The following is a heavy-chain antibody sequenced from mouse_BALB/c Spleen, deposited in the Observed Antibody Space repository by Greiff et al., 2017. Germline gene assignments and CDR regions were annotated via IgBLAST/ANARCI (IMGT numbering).Heavy chain of an antibody. D-gene: IGHD4-1*01. J-gene: IGHJ2*01. V-gene: IGHV1-7*01. CDR3: ARGLGEDY. Sequence: VQLQQSGAELAKPGASVKMSCKASGYTFTSYWMHWVKQRPGQGLEWIGYINPSTGYTEYNQKFKDKATLTADKSSSTAYMQLSSLTSEDSAVCYCARGLGEDYWGQGTTLTVSS. CDR2: INPSTGYT. CDR1: GYTFTSYW.